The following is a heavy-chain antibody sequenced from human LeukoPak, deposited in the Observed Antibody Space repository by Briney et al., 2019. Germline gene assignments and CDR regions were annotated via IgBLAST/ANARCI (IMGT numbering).Heavy chain of an antibody. D-gene: IGHD2-2*01. CDR3: ATSSTSCYPSMRYYMDV. J-gene: IGHJ6*03. V-gene: IGHV1-24*01. CDR1: GYTLTELS. CDR2: FDPEDGET. Sequence: ASVKVSCKVSGYTLTELSMHWVRQAPGKGLEWMGGFDPEDGETIYAQKFQGRVTMTEDTSTDTAYKELSSLRSEDTAVYYCATSSTSCYPSMRYYMDVWGKGTTVTVSS.